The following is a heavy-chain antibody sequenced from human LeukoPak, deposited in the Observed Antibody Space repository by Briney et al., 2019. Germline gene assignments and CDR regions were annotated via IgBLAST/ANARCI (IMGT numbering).Heavy chain of an antibody. CDR2: ISGTDGST. V-gene: IGHV3-23*01. CDR3: TKPSGAAAVDY. J-gene: IGHJ4*02. D-gene: IGHD6-25*01. CDR1: GFTFSIYA. Sequence: PGGSLRLSCVTSGFTFSIYALSWVRQAPGKGLEWVSAISGTDGSTYYADSVKGRFTISRDNSKNTLYLQMNSLRVEDTAVYCCTKPSGAAAVDYWGQGTLVTVSS.